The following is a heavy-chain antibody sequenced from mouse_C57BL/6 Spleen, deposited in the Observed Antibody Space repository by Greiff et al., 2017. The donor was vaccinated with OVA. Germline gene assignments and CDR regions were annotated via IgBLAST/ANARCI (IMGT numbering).Heavy chain of an antibody. V-gene: IGHV1-62-2*01. D-gene: IGHD1-1*01. J-gene: IGHJ4*01. CDR1: GYTFTEYT. Sequence: QVQLQQSGAELVKPGASVKLSCKASGYTFTEYTIHWVKQRSGQGLEWIGWFYPGSGSTKYNEKFKDKATLTAAKSSSTVYMGLIRLTSEDSAVYFWARHEGYYYVSSYGYAMDYWGQGTSVTVSS. CDR2: FYPGSGST. CDR3: ARHEGYYYVSSYGYAMDY.